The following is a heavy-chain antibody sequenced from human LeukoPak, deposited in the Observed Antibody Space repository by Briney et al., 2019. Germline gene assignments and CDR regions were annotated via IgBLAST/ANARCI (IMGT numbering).Heavy chain of an antibody. CDR2: IYYTGST. J-gene: IGHJ3*02. CDR1: GGSMTRDGYY. CDR3: ARGFYDFWSGHSFDI. Sequence: PSETLSLTCSVSGGSMTRDGYYWSWIRQHPGKGLEWIGYIYYTGSTYYSPSLKSRVTMSADTSKNQFSLKLSSVTAADTAVYYCARGFYDFWSGHSFDIWGQGTMVTVSS. V-gene: IGHV4-31*03. D-gene: IGHD3-3*01.